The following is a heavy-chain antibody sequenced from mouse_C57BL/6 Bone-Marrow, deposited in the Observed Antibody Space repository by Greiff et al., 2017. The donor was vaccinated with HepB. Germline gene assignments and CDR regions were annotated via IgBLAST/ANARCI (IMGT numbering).Heavy chain of an antibody. CDR3: ARDYYGSSWDWYFDV. CDR1: GYTFTSYW. Sequence: QVQLQQPGAELVKPGASVKLSCKASGYTFTSYWMQWVKQRPGQGLEWIGEIDPSDSYTNYNQKFKGKATLTVDTSSSTAYMQLSSLTSEDSAVYYCARDYYGSSWDWYFDVWGTGTTVTVSS. CDR2: IDPSDSYT. D-gene: IGHD1-1*01. J-gene: IGHJ1*03. V-gene: IGHV1-50*01.